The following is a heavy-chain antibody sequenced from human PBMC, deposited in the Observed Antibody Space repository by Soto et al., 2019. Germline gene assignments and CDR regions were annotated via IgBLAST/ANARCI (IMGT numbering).Heavy chain of an antibody. J-gene: IGHJ4*02. D-gene: IGHD3-3*01. CDR1: GFTFSSYA. CDR2: ISYDGSNK. Sequence: LRLSCAASGFTFSSYAMHWVRQAPGKGLEWVAVISYDGSNKYYADSVKGRFTISRDNSKNTLYLQMNSLRAEDTAVYYCARDIYDFWSGYFGPVDYWGQGTLVTVSS. CDR3: ARDIYDFWSGYFGPVDY. V-gene: IGHV3-30-3*01.